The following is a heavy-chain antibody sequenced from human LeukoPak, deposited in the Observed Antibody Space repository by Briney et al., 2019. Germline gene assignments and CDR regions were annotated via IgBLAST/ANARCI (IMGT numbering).Heavy chain of an antibody. CDR2: IYTSGST. V-gene: IGHV4-4*07. D-gene: IGHD2-2*02. Sequence: PSETLSLTCAVYGGSFSGYYWSWIRQPAGKGLEWIGRIYTSGSTNYNPSLKSRVTMSVDTSKNQFSLKLSSVTAADTAVYYCARDKRWDCSSTSCYRIDPWGQGTLVTVSS. CDR3: ARDKRWDCSSTSCYRIDP. CDR1: GGSFSGYY. J-gene: IGHJ5*02.